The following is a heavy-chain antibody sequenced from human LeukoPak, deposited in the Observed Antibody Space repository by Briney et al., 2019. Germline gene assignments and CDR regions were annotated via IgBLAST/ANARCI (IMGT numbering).Heavy chain of an antibody. Sequence: SETLSLTCTVSGGSISSSSYFWGWIRQPPGKGLEWIGSIYYSGSTYYSPSLKSRVTISVDTSKNQFSLRLSSVTAADTAVYYCAAIPTTVTVMDYWGRGTLVTVSS. CDR3: AAIPTTVTVMDY. D-gene: IGHD4-17*01. CDR2: IYYSGST. J-gene: IGHJ4*02. CDR1: GGSISSSSYF. V-gene: IGHV4-39*07.